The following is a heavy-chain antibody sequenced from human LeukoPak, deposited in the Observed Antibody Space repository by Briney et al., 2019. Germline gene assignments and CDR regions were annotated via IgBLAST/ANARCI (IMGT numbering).Heavy chain of an antibody. CDR3: ARRTGRRGIDYYFDY. CDR1: GGSISSYY. Sequence: SETLSLTCTVSGGSISSYYWSWIRQPPGKGLEWIGYIYYSGSTNYNPSLKSRVTISVDTSKNQSSLKLSSVTAADTAVYYCARRTGRRGIDYYFDYWGQGTLVTVSS. V-gene: IGHV4-59*08. J-gene: IGHJ4*02. CDR2: IYYSGST.